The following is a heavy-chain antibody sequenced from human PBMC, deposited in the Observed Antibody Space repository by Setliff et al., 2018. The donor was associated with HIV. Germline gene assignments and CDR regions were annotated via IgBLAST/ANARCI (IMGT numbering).Heavy chain of an antibody. D-gene: IGHD3-10*01. CDR2: IHHSGTA. Sequence: SETLSLTCTVSGGSITRTPYYWGWIRQPPGKGLEWIGSIHHSGTAYDNPSLKSRVTISVDPSKNQILLRLSSVTAADTAVYYCARLSGGMVPNYWGQGALVTVSS. CDR1: GGSITRTPYY. V-gene: IGHV4-39*01. J-gene: IGHJ4*02. CDR3: ARLSGGMVPNY.